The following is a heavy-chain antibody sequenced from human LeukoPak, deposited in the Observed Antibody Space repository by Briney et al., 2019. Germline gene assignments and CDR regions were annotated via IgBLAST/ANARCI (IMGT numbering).Heavy chain of an antibody. J-gene: IGHJ6*03. D-gene: IGHD4-23*01. V-gene: IGHV3-11*04. Sequence: GGSLRLSCAASGFTFSDYNMRWIRQAPGKGLEWVSSISRSGSTKYYADSVKGRFTISRDNAKNSLYLQMNSLRAEDTAVYYCASSSMTTVVTHYMDVWGKGTTVTVSS. CDR1: GFTFSDYN. CDR2: ISRSGSTK. CDR3: ASSSMTTVVTHYMDV.